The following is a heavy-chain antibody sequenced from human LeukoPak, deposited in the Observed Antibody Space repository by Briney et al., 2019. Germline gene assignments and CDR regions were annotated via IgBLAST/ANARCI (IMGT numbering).Heavy chain of an antibody. Sequence: SETLSLTCTVSGGSISSGSYYWSWIRQPAGKGLEWIGRIYASGSTNYNPSLKSRVTISVDTSKNQFSLKLSSVTAADTAVYYCARSLPTVTTPDSFDYWGQGTLVTVSS. J-gene: IGHJ4*02. D-gene: IGHD4-17*01. V-gene: IGHV4-61*02. CDR1: GGSISSGSYY. CDR3: ARSLPTVTTPDSFDY. CDR2: IYASGST.